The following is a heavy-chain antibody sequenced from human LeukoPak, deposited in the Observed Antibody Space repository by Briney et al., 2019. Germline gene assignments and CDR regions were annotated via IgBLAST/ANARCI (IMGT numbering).Heavy chain of an antibody. D-gene: IGHD6-13*01. Sequence: GASVKVSCKASGYTFTSYAMNWVRQAPGQGLEWMGWINTNTGNPTYAQGFTGRFVFSLDTSVSTAYLQISSLKAEDTAVYYCARAGAAADPDYYYYYYMDVWGKGTTVTVSS. CDR2: INTNTGNP. CDR1: GYTFTSYA. V-gene: IGHV7-4-1*02. CDR3: ARAGAAADPDYYYYYYMDV. J-gene: IGHJ6*03.